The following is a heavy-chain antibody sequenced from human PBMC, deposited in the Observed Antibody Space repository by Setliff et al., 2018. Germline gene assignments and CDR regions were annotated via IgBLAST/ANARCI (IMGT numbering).Heavy chain of an antibody. CDR3: ARRLPYFGMDV. J-gene: IGHJ6*02. CDR1: GFTFSNAW. Sequence: PGGSLRLSCAASGFTFSNAWMSWVRQAPGKGLEWVGRIKEDGSEKYYVDSVKGRFTISRDNAKNSLSLQMNNLRTEDTAVYYCARRLPYFGMDVWGQGTTVTV. CDR2: IKEDGSEK. D-gene: IGHD2-15*01. V-gene: IGHV3-7*01.